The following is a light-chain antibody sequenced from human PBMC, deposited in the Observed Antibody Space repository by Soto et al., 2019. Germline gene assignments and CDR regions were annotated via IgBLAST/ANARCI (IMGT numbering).Light chain of an antibody. J-gene: IGKJ1*01. CDR2: RAS. Sequence: DIQMTQSPASLSASVGDRVTISCRASQTISTFLNWYQQKPGTAPRLLIYRASSVQSGVPPRFSGSGSGRDFTLTISSLRPKDIATYFCQHSYSSPPWTFGQGTKVEV. CDR3: QHSYSSPPWT. V-gene: IGKV1-39*01. CDR1: QTISTF.